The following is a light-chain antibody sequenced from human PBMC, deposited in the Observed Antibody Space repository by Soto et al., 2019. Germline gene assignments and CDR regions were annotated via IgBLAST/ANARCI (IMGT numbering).Light chain of an antibody. V-gene: IGLV2-11*01. CDR2: DVS. J-gene: IGLJ2*01. CDR1: SSDVGGYNY. Sequence: QSALTQPRSVSGSPGQSVTISCTGTSSDVGGYNYVSWYQQHPGKAPKLMIYDVSKQPSGVPDRFSGSKSGNTASLTISGLQAEDEADYYCCSYAGSYLTLVFGGGTKLTVL. CDR3: CSYAGSYLTLV.